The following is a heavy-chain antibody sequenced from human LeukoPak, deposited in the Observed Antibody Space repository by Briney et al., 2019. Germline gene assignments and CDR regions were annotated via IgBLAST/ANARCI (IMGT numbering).Heavy chain of an antibody. Sequence: ASVKVSCKASGYTFTGYHMHWVRQAPGQGLEWMGWINPNSGGTNYAQKFQGRVTMTRDTSVSTAYMELSRLRSDDTAVYYCARDASSVVVIAATCGWFDPWGQGTLVTVSS. V-gene: IGHV1-2*02. D-gene: IGHD2-15*01. CDR3: ARDASSVVVIAATCGWFDP. J-gene: IGHJ5*02. CDR2: INPNSGGT. CDR1: GYTFTGYH.